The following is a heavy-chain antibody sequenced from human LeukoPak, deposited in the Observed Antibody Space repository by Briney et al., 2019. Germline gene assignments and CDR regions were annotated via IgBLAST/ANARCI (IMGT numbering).Heavy chain of an antibody. CDR1: GITLSNYG. Sequence: PGGSLRLSCAVSGITLSNYGMSWVRQAPGKGLEWVAGMSDSGGSTNCTDSVKGRLPLSRDNPKHTLYLQMNSLRAEDTAVYFCAKRGVVIRVILVGFHKEAYYFDSWGQGAMVTVSS. V-gene: IGHV3-23*01. J-gene: IGHJ4*02. CDR2: MSDSGGST. D-gene: IGHD3-22*01. CDR3: AKRGVVIRVILVGFHKEAYYFDS.